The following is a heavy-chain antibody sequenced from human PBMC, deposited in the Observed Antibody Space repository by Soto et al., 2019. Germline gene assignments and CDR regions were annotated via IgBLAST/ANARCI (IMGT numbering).Heavy chain of an antibody. V-gene: IGHV3-64*04. Sequence: GGSLRLSCSGSGFIFSIYAIHWVRQAPGKGLEYVSFISIDGSSTYYADSVKGRFTISRDNSKSTLYLQMNSLRAEDTALYYCAKGRSYYYYYGVDVWGQGTTVTVSS. CDR1: GFIFSIYA. J-gene: IGHJ6*02. CDR3: AKGRSYYYYYGVDV. CDR2: ISIDGSST.